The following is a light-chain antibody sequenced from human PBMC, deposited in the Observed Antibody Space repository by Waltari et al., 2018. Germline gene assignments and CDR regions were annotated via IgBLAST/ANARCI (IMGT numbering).Light chain of an antibody. CDR1: QGISSY. Sequence: DIQLTQSPSFLSASVGDRVTITCRASQGISSYLVWYQQKPGKAPKVLISAASTLQTGVPSRFIGSGSGTEFTLTISSLQPEDFATYYCQQVNGYPLTFGGGTKVEIK. J-gene: IGKJ4*01. CDR3: QQVNGYPLT. V-gene: IGKV1-9*01. CDR2: AAS.